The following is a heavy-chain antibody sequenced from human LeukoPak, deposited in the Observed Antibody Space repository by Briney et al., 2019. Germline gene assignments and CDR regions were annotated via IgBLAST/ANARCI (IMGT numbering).Heavy chain of an antibody. V-gene: IGHV1-18*04. CDR1: GYTFTSYG. Sequence: ASVKVSCKASGYTFTSYGISWVRQAPGQGLEWMGWISAYNGNTNYAQKLQGRVTMTTDTSTSTAYMELRSLRSDGTAVYYCARDSDYDILTINWFDPWGQGTLVTVSS. CDR2: ISAYNGNT. D-gene: IGHD3-9*01. J-gene: IGHJ5*02. CDR3: ARDSDYDILTINWFDP.